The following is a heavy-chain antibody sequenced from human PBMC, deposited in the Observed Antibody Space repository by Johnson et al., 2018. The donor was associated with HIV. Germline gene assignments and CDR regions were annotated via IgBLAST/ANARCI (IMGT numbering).Heavy chain of an antibody. D-gene: IGHD6-6*01. CDR3: ARDRGIAARPFRYAFDI. CDR1: GFTFSSYA. CDR2: ISYDGSNQ. V-gene: IGHV3-30*04. J-gene: IGHJ3*02. Sequence: QVQLVESGGGVVQPGRSLRLSCAASGFTFSSYAMHWVRQAPGKGLEWVAVISYDGSNQYYADSVKGRFTISRDNSKNTLYLQMNSLSAEDTAVYYCARDRGIAARPFRYAFDIWGQGTMVTVSS.